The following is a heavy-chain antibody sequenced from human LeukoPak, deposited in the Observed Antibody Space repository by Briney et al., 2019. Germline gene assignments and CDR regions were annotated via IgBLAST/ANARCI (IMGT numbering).Heavy chain of an antibody. Sequence: ASVKVSCKASGYTFTSYGISWVRQAPGQGLEWMGGIIPIFGTANYAQKFQGRVTITADESTSTAYMELSSLRSEDTAVYYCARLDYYDSSGYYRNWFDPWGQGTLVTVSS. CDR1: GYTFTSYG. CDR2: IIPIFGTA. CDR3: ARLDYYDSSGYYRNWFDP. D-gene: IGHD3-22*01. V-gene: IGHV1-69*13. J-gene: IGHJ5*02.